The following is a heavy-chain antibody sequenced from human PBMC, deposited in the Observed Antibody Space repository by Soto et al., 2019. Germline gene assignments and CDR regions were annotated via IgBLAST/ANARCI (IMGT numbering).Heavy chain of an antibody. D-gene: IGHD3-10*01. J-gene: IGHJ6*02. CDR2: INPSGGST. CDR1: GYTFTSYY. CDR3: ARGYGSGSYPHYYYYGMDV. V-gene: IGHV1-46*01. Sequence: ASVKDSCKESGYTFTSYYMHGVRQAPGQGLEWMGIINPSGGSTSYAQKFQGRVTMTRDTSTSTVYMELSSLRSEDTAVYYCARGYGSGSYPHYYYYGMDVWGQGTTVTVSS.